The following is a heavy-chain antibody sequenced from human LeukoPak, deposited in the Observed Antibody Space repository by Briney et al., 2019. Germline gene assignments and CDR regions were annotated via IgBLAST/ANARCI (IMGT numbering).Heavy chain of an antibody. J-gene: IGHJ6*03. V-gene: IGHV4-4*09. Sequence: SETLSLTCTVSGGSISSYYWSWIRQSPGKGLAWIGYIYASGSTNYNPSLKSRVIISVDMSKNQFSLKLNSVTAADTAVYYCARQGGYRGYMDVGGKGTTVTVSS. CDR1: GGSISSYY. D-gene: IGHD5-18*01. CDR3: ARQGGYRGYMDV. CDR2: IYASGST.